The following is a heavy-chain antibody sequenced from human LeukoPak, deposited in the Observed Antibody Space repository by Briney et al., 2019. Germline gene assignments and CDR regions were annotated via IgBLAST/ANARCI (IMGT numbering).Heavy chain of an antibody. CDR1: GGSISSYY. CDR3: ARTVALSGRGWFDP. V-gene: IGHV4-59*01. CDR2: IYYSGST. D-gene: IGHD4-4*01. J-gene: IGHJ5*02. Sequence: SETLSLTCTVSGGSISSYYWSWIRQPPGKGLEWIGYIYYSGSTSYNPSLKSRVTISVDTSKNQFSLKLSSVTAADTAVYYCARTVALSGRGWFDPWGQGTLVTVSS.